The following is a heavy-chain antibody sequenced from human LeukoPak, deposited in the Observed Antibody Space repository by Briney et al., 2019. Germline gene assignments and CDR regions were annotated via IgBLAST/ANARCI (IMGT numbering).Heavy chain of an antibody. V-gene: IGHV3-53*01. CDR1: GFTVTTKS. CDR3: ASARESCIGSSCYEYFHH. Sequence: GGSLRLSCAASGFTVTTKSMAWVRQAPGRGLEWVSVFYSPGSTYYADSVHGRFTISRDISLNTLFLQMNSLRVEDTAVYYCASARESCIGSSCYEYFHHWGQGTPLTVSS. D-gene: IGHD2-2*01. J-gene: IGHJ1*01. CDR2: FYSPGST.